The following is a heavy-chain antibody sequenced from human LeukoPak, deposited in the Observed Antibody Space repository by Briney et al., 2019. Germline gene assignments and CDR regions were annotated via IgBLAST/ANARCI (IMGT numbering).Heavy chain of an antibody. V-gene: IGHV3-11*06. CDR2: ISISGTYI. CDR3: ARDPGSGRTYFDY. CDR1: GFTFSDYY. D-gene: IGHD6-19*01. Sequence: GGSLRLSCAASGFTFSDYYMSWIRQAPGKGLEWVSFISISGTYITYADSVKGRFTISRDNAKNSLYLQMNSLRAEDTAVYYCARDPGSGRTYFDYWGQGTLVTVSS. J-gene: IGHJ4*02.